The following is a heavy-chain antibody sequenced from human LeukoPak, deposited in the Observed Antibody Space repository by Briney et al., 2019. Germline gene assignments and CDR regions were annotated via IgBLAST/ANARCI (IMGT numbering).Heavy chain of an antibody. D-gene: IGHD3-22*01. CDR3: AATSSGPTGRSFDY. V-gene: IGHV4-59*08. CDR1: GGTISSYS. CDR2: IYYSGST. J-gene: IGHJ4*02. Sequence: PSETLSLTCTVSGGTISSYSWSLIRQPPATGLQWIGYIYYSGSTNYNPSLKSRVTISVDTSKNQFSLKLSSVTAADTAVYYCAATSSGPTGRSFDYWGQGTLVTVSS.